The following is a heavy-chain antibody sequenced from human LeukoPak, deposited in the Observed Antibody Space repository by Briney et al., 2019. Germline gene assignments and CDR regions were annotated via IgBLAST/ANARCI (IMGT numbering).Heavy chain of an antibody. V-gene: IGHV1-18*01. D-gene: IGHD3-10*01. CDR2: ISAYNGNT. CDR1: GGTFSSYA. Sequence: ASVKVSCKASGGTFSSYAISWVRHAPGQGLEWMGWISAYNGNTNYAQKLQGRVTMTTDTSTSTAYMELRSLRSDDTAVYYCARSTTPYYYGSGSPRSFDHWGQGTLVTVSS. CDR3: ARSTTPYYYGSGSPRSFDH. J-gene: IGHJ4*02.